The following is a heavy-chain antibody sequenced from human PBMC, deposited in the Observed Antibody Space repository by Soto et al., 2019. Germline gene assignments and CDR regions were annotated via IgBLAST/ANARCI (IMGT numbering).Heavy chain of an antibody. J-gene: IGHJ6*02. CDR3: AKDSYYYGLDV. Sequence: GGSLRLSCAASGFTFDDFAMHWVRQAPGKGLEWVSSINWNGGSVDYADSVKGRFTISRDNAKNSLYLQMSSLRAEDTALYFCAKDSYYYGLDVWGQGTTVTVSS. CDR2: INWNGGSV. CDR1: GFTFDDFA. V-gene: IGHV3-9*01.